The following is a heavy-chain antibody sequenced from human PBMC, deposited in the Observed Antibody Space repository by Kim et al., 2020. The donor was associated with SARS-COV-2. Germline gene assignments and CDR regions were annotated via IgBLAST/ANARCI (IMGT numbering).Heavy chain of an antibody. CDR1: GFTFSNYR. J-gene: IGHJ4*02. CDR3: ARGGINYSADC. CDR2: INSDGSGI. D-gene: IGHD3-10*01. V-gene: IGHV3-74*01. Sequence: GGSLRLSCAASGFTFSNYRMQWVRQAPGKGLVWVSRINSDGSGISYADSVKGRFTISRDNAKNTLHLQMNSLRAEDAAVYYCARGGINYSADCWGQGTLVTVSS.